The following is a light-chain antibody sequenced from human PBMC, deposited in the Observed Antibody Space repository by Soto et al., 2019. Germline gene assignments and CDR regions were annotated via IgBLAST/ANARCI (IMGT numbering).Light chain of an antibody. CDR3: ISYTGKSASYV. V-gene: IGLV2-14*01. CDR1: NTDVGAYNY. J-gene: IGLJ1*01. Sequence: QSVLAQPASVSGSPGQSITISCTGTNTDVGAYNYVAWYQQHPGKAPKLIIYEVTNRPSEVSCRFSASKSSNAAPLTISGLHSEDEAEYYCISYTGKSASYVFGTGTKVTVL. CDR2: EVT.